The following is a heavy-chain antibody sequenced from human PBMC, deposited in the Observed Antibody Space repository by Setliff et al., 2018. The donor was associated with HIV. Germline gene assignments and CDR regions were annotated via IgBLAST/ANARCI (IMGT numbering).Heavy chain of an antibody. J-gene: IGHJ4*02. V-gene: IGHV1-18*01. CDR1: GYTFTSYG. D-gene: IGHD1-1*01. CDR3: ARQLSNSFDY. Sequence: GGSVTVSCKASGYTFTSYGISWVRQAPGQGLEWMGWISAYNGNTRISQRFRGSVTMTRDRSINTAYMELSGLTSDDPAVYYCARQLSNSFDYWGQGALVTVSS. CDR2: ISAYNGNT.